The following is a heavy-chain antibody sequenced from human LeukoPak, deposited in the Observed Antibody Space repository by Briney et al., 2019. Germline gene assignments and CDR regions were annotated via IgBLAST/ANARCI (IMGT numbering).Heavy chain of an antibody. CDR1: GGSISSYY. CDR2: IYYSGST. J-gene: IGHJ5*02. Sequence: SETLSLTCTVSGGSISSYYWSWIRQPPGKGLEWIGYIYYSGSTNYNPSLKGRVTISIDTSKNQFSLKLSSVTAADTAVYYCARAVYTWAWFDPWGQGTLVTVSS. CDR3: ARAVYTWAWFDP. D-gene: IGHD2-2*02. V-gene: IGHV4-59*01.